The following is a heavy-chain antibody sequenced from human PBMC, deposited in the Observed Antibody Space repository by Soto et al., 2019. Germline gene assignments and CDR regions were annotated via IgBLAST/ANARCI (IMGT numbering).Heavy chain of an antibody. CDR2: IKSKTDGGTT. CDR3: TTDPLYDLEGMDV. V-gene: IGHV3-15*01. Sequence: ASRRLTFETSGVTFSKAWMSWVRQAPGKGLEWVGRIKSKTDGGTTDYAAPVKGRFTISRDDSKNTLYLQMNSLKTEDTAVYYCTTDPLYDLEGMDVWGQGTTVTVSS. D-gene: IGHD3-3*01. J-gene: IGHJ6*02. CDR1: GVTFSKAW.